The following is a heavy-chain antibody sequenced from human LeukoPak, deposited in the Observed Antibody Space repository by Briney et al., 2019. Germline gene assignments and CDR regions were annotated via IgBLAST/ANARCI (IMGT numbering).Heavy chain of an antibody. Sequence: SETLSLTCAVSGGSISSSNWWSWVRQPPGKGLEWIGEIYHSGSTSYNPSLKSRVTISVDKSKNQFSLKLSSVTAADTAVYYCARSIPSINYYYGMDVWGQGTTVTVSS. CDR1: GGSISSSNW. CDR2: IYHSGST. CDR3: ARSIPSINYYYGMDV. J-gene: IGHJ6*02. V-gene: IGHV4-4*02. D-gene: IGHD2-21*01.